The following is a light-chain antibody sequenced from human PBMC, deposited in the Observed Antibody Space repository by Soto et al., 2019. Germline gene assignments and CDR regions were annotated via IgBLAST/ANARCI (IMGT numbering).Light chain of an antibody. CDR3: YSYMNTATSLYI. V-gene: IGLV2-23*02. CDR1: ANDIATYNL. CDR2: EVT. J-gene: IGLJ1*01. Sequence: QSVLTQPASVSGSPGQSITIPCTGTANDIATYNLVSWYQQHPGKAPKLLIYEVTKRPSGVSDHFSGSKSGNTASLTISGLQTEDEADYYCYSYMNTATSLYIFASGTKVTVL.